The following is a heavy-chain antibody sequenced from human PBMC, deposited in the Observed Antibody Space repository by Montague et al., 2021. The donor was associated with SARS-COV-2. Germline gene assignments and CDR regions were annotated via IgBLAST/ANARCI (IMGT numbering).Heavy chain of an antibody. Sequence: SETLSLTCTVSGGSISRYFWNWIRQTPGKGLEWMGYVHDIESSIYNPSRQSRITILLDTPKNQFYLRLNAVTAADTAVYYCARVTLGGRDGRTRQYDGLDSWGPGILVTVCS. V-gene: IGHV4-59*01. CDR3: ARVTLGGRDGRTRQYDGLDS. CDR1: GGSISRYF. CDR2: VHDIESS. D-gene: IGHD3-16*01. J-gene: IGHJ4*02.